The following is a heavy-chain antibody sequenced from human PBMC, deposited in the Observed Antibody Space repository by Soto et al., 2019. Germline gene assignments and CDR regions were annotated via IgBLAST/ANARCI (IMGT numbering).Heavy chain of an antibody. CDR1: GFTFSSYA. J-gene: IGHJ4*02. CDR3: AKAPWYYDSSGYYYVEDY. D-gene: IGHD3-22*01. V-gene: IGHV3-23*01. CDR2: ISGSGGST. Sequence: GGSLRLSCAASGFTFSSYAMSWVRQAPGKGLEWVSAISGSGGSTYYADSVKGRFTISRDNSKNTLYLQMNSLRAEDTAVYYCAKAPWYYDSSGYYYVEDYWRQGTLVTVSS.